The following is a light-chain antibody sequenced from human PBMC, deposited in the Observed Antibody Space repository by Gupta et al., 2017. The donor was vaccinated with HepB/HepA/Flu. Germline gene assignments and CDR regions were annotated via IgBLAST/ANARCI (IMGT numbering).Light chain of an antibody. CDR1: SSDVGSDNY. CDR3: CSYAGSSTLV. J-gene: IGLJ2*01. V-gene: IGLV2-11*01. Sequence: SCLPRPQPPSRCLGQSVTISCTGTSSDVGSDNYVSGYQQHPGKAPKFVIYDVFKRPSGVPDRFSGSKSGNTASLTISGLQAEDEAYYYCCSYAGSSTLVFGGGTKLTVL. CDR2: DVF.